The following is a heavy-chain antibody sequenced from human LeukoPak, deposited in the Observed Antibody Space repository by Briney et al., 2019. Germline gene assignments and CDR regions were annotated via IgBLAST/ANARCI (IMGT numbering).Heavy chain of an antibody. CDR2: IYSGGST. J-gene: IGHJ4*02. V-gene: IGHV3-66*01. CDR1: GFTVSSNY. Sequence: GGSLRLSCAASGFTVSSNYMSWVRQAPGKGLEWVSVIYSGGSTYYADSVKGRFTISRDNSKNTLYLQMNSLRAEDTAVYYCARESGFDSSGSLGYYFDYWGQGTLVTVSS. CDR3: ARESGFDSSGSLGYYFDY. D-gene: IGHD3-22*01.